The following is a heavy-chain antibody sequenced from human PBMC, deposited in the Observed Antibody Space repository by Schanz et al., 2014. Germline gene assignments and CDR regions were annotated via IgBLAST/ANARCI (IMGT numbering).Heavy chain of an antibody. D-gene: IGHD6-13*01. CDR1: GFNFANHA. J-gene: IGHJ4*02. V-gene: IGHV3-30*03. CDR2: ISSDGSKK. Sequence: QVQLVESGGGVVQPERSLRLSCAASGFNFANHAIHWVRQGQGNGLQWVAVISSDGSKKLYADSVKGRFTISRDNSKNTMFLHMNSLRPEDMGIYYCARERALYSSTWYCFDYWGQGTLVTVSS. CDR3: ARERALYSSTWYCFDY.